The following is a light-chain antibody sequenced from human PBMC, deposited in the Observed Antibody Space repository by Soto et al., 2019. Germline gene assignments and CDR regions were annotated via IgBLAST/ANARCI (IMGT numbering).Light chain of an antibody. Sequence: DLQMTQSPSSLSASVGDRVTITCRASESISRHLNWYQQKPGKAPKILIYAASSVQNGVPSRFRGSGSGTDFTLTITNLQPEDFATYYCQQTYSTLSITFGQGTRL. V-gene: IGKV1-39*01. CDR2: AAS. CDR3: QQTYSTLSIT. J-gene: IGKJ5*01. CDR1: ESISRH.